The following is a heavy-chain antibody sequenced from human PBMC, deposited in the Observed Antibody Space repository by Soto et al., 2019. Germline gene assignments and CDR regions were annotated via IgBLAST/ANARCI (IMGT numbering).Heavy chain of an antibody. J-gene: IGHJ4*02. D-gene: IGHD3-10*01. CDR3: ARDPMGRYYGSGSYYFDY. CDR1: GFTFSDYA. Sequence: GRSLRLSCAASGFTFSDYAMHWVRQAPGKGLEWVAVVSHDGRNTHYADSVKGRFTISRDSSKNTVSLGMTSLRAEDTAVYYCARDPMGRYYGSGSYYFDYWGQGTLVTVSS. V-gene: IGHV3-30*04. CDR2: VSHDGRNT.